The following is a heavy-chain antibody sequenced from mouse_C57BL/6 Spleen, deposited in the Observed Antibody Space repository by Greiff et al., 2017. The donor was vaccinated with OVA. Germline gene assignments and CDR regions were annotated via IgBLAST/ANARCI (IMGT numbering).Heavy chain of an antibody. Sequence: QVQLQQPGAELVKPGASVKMSCKASGYTFTSYWITWVKQRPGQGLAWIGDIYPGSGSTNYNEKFKSKATLTVDTSSSTAYMQLSSLTSEDSAVYYCARDYGTGYYFDYWGQGTTLTVSS. CDR2: IYPGSGST. J-gene: IGHJ2*01. CDR1: GYTFTSYW. CDR3: ARDYGTGYYFDY. D-gene: IGHD1-1*01. V-gene: IGHV1-55*01.